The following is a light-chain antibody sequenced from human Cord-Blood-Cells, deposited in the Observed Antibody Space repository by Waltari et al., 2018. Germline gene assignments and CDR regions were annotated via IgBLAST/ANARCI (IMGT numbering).Light chain of an antibody. V-gene: IGLV2-14*01. CDR3: SSYTSSSTLV. CDR2: DVS. Sequence: QSALTQPASVSGAHGQSITISCTGTRSDAGGYNYVSWYQQHPGKAPKLSIYDVSNRPSGVSNRFSGSKSGNTSSLTISGLQAEDEADYYCSSYTSSSTLVFGGGTKLTVL. J-gene: IGLJ2*01. CDR1: RSDAGGYNY.